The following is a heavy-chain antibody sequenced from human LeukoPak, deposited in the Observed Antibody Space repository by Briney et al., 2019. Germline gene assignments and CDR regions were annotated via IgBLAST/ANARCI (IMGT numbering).Heavy chain of an antibody. J-gene: IGHJ4*02. D-gene: IGHD6-19*01. CDR2: ISGSGGST. CDR1: GFTFSSYA. Sequence: PGGSLRLSCAASGFTFSSYAMSWVRQAPGKGLEWVSAISGSGGSTYYEDSVKGRSTIYRDNSKNTLYLQMNSLRAEDTAVYYCAKAVAGTRYWGQGTLVTVSS. CDR3: AKAVAGTRY. V-gene: IGHV3-23*01.